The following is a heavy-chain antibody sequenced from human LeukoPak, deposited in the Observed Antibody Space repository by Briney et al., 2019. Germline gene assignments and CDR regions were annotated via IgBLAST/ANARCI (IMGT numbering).Heavy chain of an antibody. CDR2: IYTSGST. CDR1: GGSISSGSYY. CDR3: ARISWYQPDY. V-gene: IGHV4-61*02. J-gene: IGHJ4*02. D-gene: IGHD6-13*01. Sequence: PSETLSLTCTVSGGSISSGSYYWSWIRQPAGKGLEWIGRIYTSGSTNYNPSLKGRVTISVDTSKNQFSLKLSSVTAADTAVYYCARISWYQPDYWGQGTLVTVSS.